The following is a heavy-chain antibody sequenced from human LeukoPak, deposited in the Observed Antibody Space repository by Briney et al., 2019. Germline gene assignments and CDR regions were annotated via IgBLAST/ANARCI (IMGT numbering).Heavy chain of an antibody. D-gene: IGHD5-12*01. Sequence: SETLSLTCTVSGGSISSYYWSWIRQPPGKGLEWIGYIYYSGSTNYNPSLKSRVTISVDTSKNQFSLKLSSVTAADTAVYYCARHPNSWIHFDYWGQGTLVTVSS. J-gene: IGHJ4*02. CDR1: GGSISSYY. V-gene: IGHV4-59*08. CDR3: ARHPNSWIHFDY. CDR2: IYYSGST.